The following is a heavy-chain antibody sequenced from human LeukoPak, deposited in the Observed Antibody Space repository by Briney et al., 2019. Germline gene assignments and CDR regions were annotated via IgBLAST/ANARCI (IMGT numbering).Heavy chain of an antibody. Sequence: GGSLRLSCAASGFTFGSYWMHWARQAPGKGLVWVSRIKSDGGSTTNADSVKGRFTISRDNAKNTLYLQMNSPRAEDTAVYCCARSNSSGWYYFDYWGQRALLTVSS. CDR1: GFTFGSYW. J-gene: IGHJ4*02. D-gene: IGHD6-19*01. CDR2: IKSDGGST. CDR3: ARSNSSGWYYFDY. V-gene: IGHV3-74*03.